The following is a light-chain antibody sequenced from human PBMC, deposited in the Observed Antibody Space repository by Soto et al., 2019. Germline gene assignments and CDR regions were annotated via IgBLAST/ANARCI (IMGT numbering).Light chain of an antibody. Sequence: DIHLSQSPSSLYASVGYRFTITCRPSQAITKYLSWFRQKPGKAPELLIYDVSTLQSGVPSRFSGSGSGTYFTLTINSLQPDDFESYYCQQSFNNPWSFGQGTKVDIK. V-gene: IGKV1-39*01. CDR1: QAITKY. J-gene: IGKJ1*01. CDR2: DVS. CDR3: QQSFNNPWS.